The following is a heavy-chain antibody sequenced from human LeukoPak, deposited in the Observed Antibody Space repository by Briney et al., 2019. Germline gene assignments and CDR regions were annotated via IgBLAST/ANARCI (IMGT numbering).Heavy chain of an antibody. CDR2: IFNGGRT. CDR3: AKDWELGS. D-gene: IGHD1-26*01. J-gene: IGHJ5*02. CDR1: GGSINSYY. V-gene: IGHV4-59*01. Sequence: SETLSLTCTVSGGSINSYYWSWIRQPPGKGLEWIGYIFNGGRTNYNPSLRSRVTMSLDTSKNQFSLKMSSVTAADTAVYYCAKDWELGSWGQGTLVTVSS.